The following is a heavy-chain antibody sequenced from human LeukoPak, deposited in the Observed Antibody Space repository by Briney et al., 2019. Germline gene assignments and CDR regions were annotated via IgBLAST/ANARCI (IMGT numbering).Heavy chain of an antibody. J-gene: IGHJ4*02. D-gene: IGHD3-10*01. CDR3: ARDLIGNYYGSGSPLGY. CDR1: GFTFSSYA. CDR2: ISGSGGST. V-gene: IGHV3-23*01. Sequence: HPGGSLRLSCAASGFTFSSYAMSWVRQAPGKGLEWVSAISGSGGSTYYADSVKGRFTISRDNSKNTLYLQMNSLRAEDTAVYYCARDLIGNYYGSGSPLGYWGQGTLVTVSS.